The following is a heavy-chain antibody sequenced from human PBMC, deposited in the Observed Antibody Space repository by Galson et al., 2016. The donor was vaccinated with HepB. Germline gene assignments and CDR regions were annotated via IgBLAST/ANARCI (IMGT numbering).Heavy chain of an antibody. CDR1: GFTFSSYA. CDR3: AKGNEESNSGSSWYNWFDP. CDR2: ISGTGGST. V-gene: IGHV3-23*01. Sequence: SLRLSCAASGFTFSSYAMNWVRQAPGKGLEWVSAISGTGGSTYYGDSVKGRFTISRDNSKNTLYLQMNSLRAEDTAVYYCAKGNEESNSGSSWYNWFDPGGQGTLVTVSS. D-gene: IGHD6-13*01. J-gene: IGHJ5*02.